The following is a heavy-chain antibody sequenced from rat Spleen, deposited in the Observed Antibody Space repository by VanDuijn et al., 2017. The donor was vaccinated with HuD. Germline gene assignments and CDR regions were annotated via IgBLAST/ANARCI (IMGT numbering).Heavy chain of an antibody. CDR2: ISTGGVNT. Sequence: EVQLVESGGGLVQPGRSMKLSCAASGFTFSKYGMAWVRQAPTKDLEWVASISTGGVNTYYRDSVKGRFTISRDNAKNTLYLQMDSLRSDDTATFYCARHELPGYNWFAYWGQGTLVTVSS. D-gene: IGHD1-4*01. CDR3: ARHELPGYNWFAY. V-gene: IGHV5S13*01. J-gene: IGHJ3*01. CDR1: GFTFSKYG.